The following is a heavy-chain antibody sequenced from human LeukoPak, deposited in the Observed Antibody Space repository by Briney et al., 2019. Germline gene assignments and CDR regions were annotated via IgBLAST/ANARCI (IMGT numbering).Heavy chain of an antibody. CDR2: ISGSGGST. Sequence: PGGSLRLSCAASGFTFSSYPMSWVRQAPGKGLEWVSTISGSGGSTYYADSVKGQFTISSDNSKNTLYLQMNSLRAEDTAVYYCAKPVVAATHFDYWGQGTLVTVSS. V-gene: IGHV3-23*01. J-gene: IGHJ4*02. CDR1: GFTFSSYP. D-gene: IGHD2-15*01. CDR3: AKPVVAATHFDY.